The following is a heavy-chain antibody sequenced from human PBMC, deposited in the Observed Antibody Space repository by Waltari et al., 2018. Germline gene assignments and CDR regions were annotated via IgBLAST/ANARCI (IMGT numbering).Heavy chain of an antibody. V-gene: IGHV3-23*01. CDR1: GFTFRSYA. CDR2: ISGSGGST. Sequence: EVQLLESGGVLVQPGGSLRLSCAASGFTFRSYAMSWVRQAPGKGLEWVSAISGSGGSTYYADSGKGRFNISRDNSKNTLYLQMNSLRAEDTAVYYCAISYDFWSGYSPDAFDIWGQGTMVTVSS. D-gene: IGHD3-3*01. CDR3: AISYDFWSGYSPDAFDI. J-gene: IGHJ3*02.